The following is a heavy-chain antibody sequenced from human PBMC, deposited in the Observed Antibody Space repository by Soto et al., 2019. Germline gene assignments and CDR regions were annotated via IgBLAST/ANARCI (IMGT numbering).Heavy chain of an antibody. CDR2: IWYDGSNK. D-gene: IGHD1-1*01. Sequence: VQLVESGGGVVQPGRSLRLSCAASGFTFSSYGMHWVRQAPGKGLEWVAVIWYDGSNKYYADSVKGRFTISRDNSKNTLYLQMNSLRAEDTAVYYCARVSELSPTGAFDPWGQGTLVTVSS. CDR3: ARVSELSPTGAFDP. J-gene: IGHJ5*02. V-gene: IGHV3-33*01. CDR1: GFTFSSYG.